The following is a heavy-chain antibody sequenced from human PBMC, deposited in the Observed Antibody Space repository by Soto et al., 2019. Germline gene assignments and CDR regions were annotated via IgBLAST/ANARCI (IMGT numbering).Heavy chain of an antibody. Sequence: GGSLRLSCAASGFTFSSYAMSWVRQAPGKGLEWVSAISGSGGSTYYADSVKGRFTISRDNSKNTLYLQMNSLRAEDTAVYYCAKDLYSSGWYTRGGFDPWGQGTLVTVSS. CDR1: GFTFSSYA. V-gene: IGHV3-23*01. J-gene: IGHJ5*02. CDR3: AKDLYSSGWYTRGGFDP. CDR2: ISGSGGST. D-gene: IGHD6-19*01.